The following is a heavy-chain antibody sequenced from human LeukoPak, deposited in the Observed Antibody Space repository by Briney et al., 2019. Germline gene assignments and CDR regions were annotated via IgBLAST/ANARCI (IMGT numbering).Heavy chain of an antibody. V-gene: IGHV4-34*01. J-gene: IGHJ5*02. D-gene: IGHD5-18*01. Sequence: SQTLSLTCAVYGGSFSGYYWSWIRQPPGMGLEWIGEINHSGSTNYNASLKSRVTISVDTSKNQFSLRLSSVTAADTAMYYCAPRGDIEHSYGYGKWFDPWGQGTRVTVSS. CDR1: GGSFSGYY. CDR3: APRGDIEHSYGYGKWFDP. CDR2: INHSGST.